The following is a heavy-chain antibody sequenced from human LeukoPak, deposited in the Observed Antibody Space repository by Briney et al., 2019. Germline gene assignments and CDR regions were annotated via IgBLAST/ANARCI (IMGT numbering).Heavy chain of an antibody. J-gene: IGHJ3*02. CDR2: IRYDGSNK. CDR1: GFTFNYYA. CDR3: ASQEYYYDSSGSQGPWAFDI. V-gene: IGHV3-30*02. D-gene: IGHD3-22*01. Sequence: PGGSLRLSCAASGFTFNYYAMHWVRQAPGKGLEWVTFIRYDGSNKYYADSVKGRFTISRDNSKNTLYLQMNSLRSDDTAVYYCASQEYYYDSSGSQGPWAFDIWGQGTMVTVSS.